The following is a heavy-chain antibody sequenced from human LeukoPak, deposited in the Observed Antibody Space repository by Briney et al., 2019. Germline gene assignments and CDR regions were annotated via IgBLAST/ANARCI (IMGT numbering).Heavy chain of an antibody. CDR3: ASKSSDHGELRFDY. D-gene: IGHD4-17*01. J-gene: IGHJ4*02. CDR2: IYYTGTT. Sequence: SETLSLTCTMSGDSTNTYFWSWIWQPPGKGLEWIGYIYYTGTTNYNPSLKSRVTISVDTSKNQFSLRLSSVTAADTAAYYCASKSSDHGELRFDYWGQGTLVTVSS. CDR1: GDSTNTYF. V-gene: IGHV4-59*01.